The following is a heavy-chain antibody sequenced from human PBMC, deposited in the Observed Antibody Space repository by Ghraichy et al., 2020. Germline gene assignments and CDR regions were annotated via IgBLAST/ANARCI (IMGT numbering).Heavy chain of an antibody. CDR3: ARGLLLWFGELNAFDI. Sequence: SETPSLTCAVYGGSFSGYYWSWIRQPPGKGLEWIGEINHSGSTNYNPSLKSRVTISVDTSKNQFSLKLSSVTAADTAVYYCARGLLLWFGELNAFDIWGQGTMVTVSS. J-gene: IGHJ3*02. V-gene: IGHV4-34*01. CDR2: INHSGST. D-gene: IGHD3-10*01. CDR1: GGSFSGYY.